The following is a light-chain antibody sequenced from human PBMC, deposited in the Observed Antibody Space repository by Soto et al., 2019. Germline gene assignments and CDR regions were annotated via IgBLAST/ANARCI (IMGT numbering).Light chain of an antibody. CDR2: RNN. V-gene: IGLV1-47*01. CDR3: AAWDYSLSGFDV. J-gene: IGLJ1*01. CDR1: SSNIGSNY. Sequence: QSVLTQPPSASGTPGQRVTISCSGSSSNIGSNYVYWYQQLPGTAPKLLIYRNNQRPSGVPGRFSGSKSGTSASLAISGLRAEDEADYYCAAWDYSLSGFDVFGTGTKVTVL.